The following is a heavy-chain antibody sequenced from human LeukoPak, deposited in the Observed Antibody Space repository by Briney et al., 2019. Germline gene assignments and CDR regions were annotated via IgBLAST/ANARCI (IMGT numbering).Heavy chain of an antibody. CDR2: INPNSGGT. D-gene: IGHD6-19*01. Sequence: ASVKVSCKASGYTFTGYYMHWVRQAPGQGLEWMGWINPNSGGTNYAQKFQGRVTMTRDTSISTAYMELSRLRSDDTAVCYCARSNGYSSGWYGTWGQGTLVTVSS. CDR1: GYTFTGYY. CDR3: ARSNGYSSGWYGT. V-gene: IGHV1-2*02. J-gene: IGHJ5*02.